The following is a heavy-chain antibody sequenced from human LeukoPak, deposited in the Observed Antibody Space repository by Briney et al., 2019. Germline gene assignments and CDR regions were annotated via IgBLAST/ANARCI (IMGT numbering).Heavy chain of an antibody. V-gene: IGHV4-61*02. J-gene: IGHJ4*02. CDR1: GGSISSGSYY. CDR3: ARLRFLEWFFDY. Sequence: SSETLSLTCTVSGGSISSGSYYWSWIRQPAGKGLEWIGRIYTSGSPNYNPSLKSRVTISVDTSKNQFSLKLSPVTAADTAVYYCARLRFLEWFFDYWGQGTLVTVSS. CDR2: IYTSGSP. D-gene: IGHD3-3*01.